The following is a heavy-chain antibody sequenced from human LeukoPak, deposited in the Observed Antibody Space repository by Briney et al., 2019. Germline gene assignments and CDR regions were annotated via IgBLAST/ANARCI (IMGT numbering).Heavy chain of an antibody. CDR3: ARESAGVYVPEYYFDY. Sequence: ASVKVSCTASGYTFTIYAMHWVRQAPGQRLEWMGWINAGNGNTKYSQEFQGRVTITRDTSASTAYMELSSLRSEDMAVYYCARESAGVYVPEYYFDYWGQGTLVTVSS. J-gene: IGHJ4*02. D-gene: IGHD2-8*01. CDR1: GYTFTIYA. V-gene: IGHV1-3*03. CDR2: INAGNGNT.